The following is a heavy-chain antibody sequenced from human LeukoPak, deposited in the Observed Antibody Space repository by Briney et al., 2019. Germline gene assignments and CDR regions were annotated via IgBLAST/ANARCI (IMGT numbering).Heavy chain of an antibody. J-gene: IGHJ6*02. CDR3: ARAYCSSTSCYFDGHYYYYYGMDV. Sequence: SLRLSSAASGFTFSDYYMSWIRQAPGKGLEWVSYISSSSSYTNYADSVEGRFTISRDNAKNSLYLQMNSLRAEDTAVYYCARAYCSSTSCYFDGHYYYYYGMDVWGQGTTVTVSS. CDR1: GFTFSDYY. D-gene: IGHD2-2*01. V-gene: IGHV3-11*05. CDR2: ISSSSSYT.